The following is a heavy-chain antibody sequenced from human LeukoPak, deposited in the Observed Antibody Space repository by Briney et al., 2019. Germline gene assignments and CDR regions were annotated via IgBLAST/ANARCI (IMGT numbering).Heavy chain of an antibody. J-gene: IGHJ4*02. V-gene: IGHV5-51*01. CDR2: IYPGDSDT. CDR3: ARRQGCSSTSCPPDS. D-gene: IGHD2-2*01. CDR1: GYSFTTYW. Sequence: GGSLKISCRGSGYSFTTYWIGWVRQMPGKGLEWMGIIYPGDSDTRYSQSFQGQVTMSVDTSINTAYLQWSSLKASDTAMYYCARRQGCSSTSCPPDSWGQGTLVTVSS.